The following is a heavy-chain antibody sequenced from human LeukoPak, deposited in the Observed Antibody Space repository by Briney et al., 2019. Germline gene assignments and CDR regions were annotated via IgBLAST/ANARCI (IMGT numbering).Heavy chain of an antibody. V-gene: IGHV3-74*01. D-gene: IGHD2-2*01. CDR1: VFTFSIYW. CDR2: INRARSST. CDR3: ARGVGYCSSTSCYWWFDP. Sequence: RGSLRLSCAASVFTFSIYWMQWVREAPGKGLGWVSRINRARSSTGHADLVKGRFTITRDNAKNLLYQQMNSMRAEDTGVYYCARGVGYCSSTSCYWWFDPWGQGNLVTVSS. J-gene: IGHJ5*02.